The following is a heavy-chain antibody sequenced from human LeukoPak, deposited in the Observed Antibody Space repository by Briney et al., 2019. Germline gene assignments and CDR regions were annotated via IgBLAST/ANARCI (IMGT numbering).Heavy chain of an antibody. CDR2: IYHSGST. CDR3: ARKEGSIAARIDY. D-gene: IGHD6-6*01. Sequence: KPSENLSPNCAVSGFSISSGYYWGWIRQPPGKGLEWIGSIYHSGSTYYNPSLKSRVTISVDTSKNQFSLKLSSVTAADTAVYYCARKEGSIAARIDYWGQGTLVTVSS. CDR1: GFSISSGYY. J-gene: IGHJ4*02. V-gene: IGHV4-38-2*01.